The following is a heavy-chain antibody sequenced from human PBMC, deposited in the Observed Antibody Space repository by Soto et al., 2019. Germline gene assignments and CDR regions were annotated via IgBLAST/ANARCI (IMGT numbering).Heavy chain of an antibody. J-gene: IGHJ4*02. Sequence: GESLKISCKGSGYSFTSYWIGWVRQMPGKGLAWMGIIYPGDSDTRYSPSFQGQVTISADKSISTAYLQWSSLKASDTAMYYCARLDGGYCGGDCYYFDYCGQXPLVTVSP. V-gene: IGHV5-51*01. CDR1: GYSFTSYW. CDR3: ARLDGGYCGGDCYYFDY. CDR2: IYPGDSDT. D-gene: IGHD2-21*02.